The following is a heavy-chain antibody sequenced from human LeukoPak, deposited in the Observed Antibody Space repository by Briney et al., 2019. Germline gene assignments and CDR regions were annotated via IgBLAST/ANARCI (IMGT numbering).Heavy chain of an antibody. D-gene: IGHD4-17*01. CDR2: ISGRADST. CDR3: ARSPLIRESYGDKIVKFDY. V-gene: IGHV3-23*01. J-gene: IGHJ4*02. Sequence: GGSLRLSCAASGCVFSNYALSWVRQAPGRGLEWVSTISGRADSTYSADSVRGRFTIHRDSYKNTLSLQMDSLRAEDTAVYYCARSPLIRESYGDKIVKFDYWGQGTLVTVSS. CDR1: GCVFSNYA.